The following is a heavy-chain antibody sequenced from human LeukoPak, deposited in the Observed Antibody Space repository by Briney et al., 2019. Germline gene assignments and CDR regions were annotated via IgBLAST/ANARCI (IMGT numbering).Heavy chain of an antibody. J-gene: IGHJ6*02. CDR1: GGSISSCGYS. CDR2: IYHSGST. D-gene: IGHD6-25*01. Sequence: SETLSLTCAVSGGSISSCGYSWSWIRQPPGKGLEWIGYIYHSGSTYYNPSLKSRVTISVDRSKNQFSLKLSSVTAADTAVYYCARGGSGPLDGMDVWGQGTTVTVSS. V-gene: IGHV4-30-2*01. CDR3: ARGGSGPLDGMDV.